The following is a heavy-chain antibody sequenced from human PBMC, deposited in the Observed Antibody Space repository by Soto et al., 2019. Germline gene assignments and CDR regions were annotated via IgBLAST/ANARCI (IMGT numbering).Heavy chain of an antibody. D-gene: IGHD6-19*01. CDR2: ISAYNGNT. J-gene: IGHJ4*02. V-gene: IGHV1-18*04. CDR1: GYTFTSYG. Sequence: QVQLVQSGAEVKKPGASVKVSCKASGYTFTSYGISWVRQAPGQGLEWMGWISAYNGNTNYAQKLQGRVTMTTDTSTSTAYLELRSLRSDDTAVYYCARDSTLKYSIGWYGTFDYWGQGTLVTVSS. CDR3: ARDSTLKYSIGWYGTFDY.